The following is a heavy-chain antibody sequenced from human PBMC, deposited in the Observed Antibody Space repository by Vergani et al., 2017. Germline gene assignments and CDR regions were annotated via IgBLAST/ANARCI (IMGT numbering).Heavy chain of an antibody. CDR2: NSWNSGSI. Sequence: EVQLVESGGGLVQPGRSLRLSCAASGFHFDDYAMQWVRKAPGKGLEWVSGNSWNSGSIGYAESVKGRFTISGDNSKNTLYLQMNILRSEDTAVYYCAKGVILRYFDWFAMDGMDVWGQGTTVTVSS. V-gene: IGHV3-9*01. CDR1: GFHFDDYA. CDR3: AKGVILRYFDWFAMDGMDV. J-gene: IGHJ6*02. D-gene: IGHD3-9*01.